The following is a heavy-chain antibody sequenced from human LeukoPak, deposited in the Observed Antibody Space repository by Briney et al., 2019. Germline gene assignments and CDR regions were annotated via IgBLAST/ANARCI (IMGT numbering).Heavy chain of an antibody. J-gene: IGHJ1*01. V-gene: IGHV1-69*05. CDR1: GGTFSSYA. CDR3: ARGYTEEYFQH. Sequence: GSSVKVSCKASGGTFSSYAISWVRQAPGQGLEWMGGIIPIFGTANYAQKFQGRVTMTRDTSTSTVYMELSSLRSEDTAVYYCARGYTEEYFQHWGQGTLVTVSS. CDR2: IIPIFGTA. D-gene: IGHD3-16*02.